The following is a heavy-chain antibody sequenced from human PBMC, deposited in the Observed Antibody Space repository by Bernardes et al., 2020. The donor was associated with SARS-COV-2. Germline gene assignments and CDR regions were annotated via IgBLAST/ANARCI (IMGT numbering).Heavy chain of an antibody. CDR1: GFTFSSYG. CDR2: IWYDGSNK. D-gene: IGHD6-19*01. Sequence: GGSLRLSCAASGFTFSSYGMHWVRQAPGKGLEWVAVIWYDGSNKYYADSVKGRFTISRDNSKNTLYLQMNSLRAEDTAVYYCAGDLVQQWLPASYYYYGMDVWGQGTTVTVSS. V-gene: IGHV3-33*01. CDR3: AGDLVQQWLPASYYYYGMDV. J-gene: IGHJ6*02.